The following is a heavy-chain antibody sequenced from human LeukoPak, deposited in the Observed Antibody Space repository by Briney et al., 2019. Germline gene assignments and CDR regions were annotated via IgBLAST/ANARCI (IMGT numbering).Heavy chain of an antibody. CDR2: IYYSGST. CDR3: ARVGGSNAFDI. CDR1: GGSISSGGYY. D-gene: IGHD2-15*01. V-gene: IGHV4-31*03. J-gene: IGHJ3*02. Sequence: PSQTLSLTCTVSGGSISSGGYYWSWIRQHPGQGLEWIGYIYYSGSTYYNPSLKSRVTISVDTSKNQFSLKLRSVTAADTAGYYCARVGGSNAFDIWGQGTMVTVSS.